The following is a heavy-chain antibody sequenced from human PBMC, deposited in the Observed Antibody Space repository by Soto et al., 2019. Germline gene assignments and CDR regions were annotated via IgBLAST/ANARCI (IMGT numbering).Heavy chain of an antibody. CDR2: ISYDGSNK. V-gene: IGHV3-30-3*01. D-gene: IGHD3-22*01. CDR1: GFTFSSYA. Sequence: GGSLRLSCAASGFTFSSYAMHWVRQAPGKGLEWVAVISYDGSNKYYADSVKGRFTISRDNSKNTLYLQMNSLRAEDTAVYYCARDIDSSGYYYFDYWGQGTLVTVSS. J-gene: IGHJ4*02. CDR3: ARDIDSSGYYYFDY.